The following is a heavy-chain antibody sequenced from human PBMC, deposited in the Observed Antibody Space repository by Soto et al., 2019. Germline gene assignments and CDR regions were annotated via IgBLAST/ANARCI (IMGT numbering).Heavy chain of an antibody. CDR2: INTYNGDT. J-gene: IGHJ5*02. V-gene: IGHV1-18*01. D-gene: IGHD1-26*01. CDR3: SRDREQIRNNWFDP. Sequence: QVQLVQSGAEVKQPGASVKVSCKASGYTFTSYGISWVRQAPGQGLEWMGWINTYNGDTKYAQKLQGRITVTTDTSTTTADMELGSLRSDDTAIYYCSRDREQIRNNWFDPWGQGTLVTVSS. CDR1: GYTFTSYG.